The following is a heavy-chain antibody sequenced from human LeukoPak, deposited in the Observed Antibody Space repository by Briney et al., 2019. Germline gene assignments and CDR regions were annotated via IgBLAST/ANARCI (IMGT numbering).Heavy chain of an antibody. D-gene: IGHD2/OR15-2a*01. V-gene: IGHV3-7*01. CDR1: GFTFSSYW. J-gene: IGHJ4*02. Sequence: GGSLRLSCAASGFTFSSYWMSWVRQAPGKRLEWVANIKQDGSEKYYVDSVKGRFTITRDNAKNSLYLQMNSLRAEDTAVYYCARLFPSPDPLYPDYWGQGTLVTVSS. CDR3: ARLFPSPDPLYPDY. CDR2: IKQDGSEK.